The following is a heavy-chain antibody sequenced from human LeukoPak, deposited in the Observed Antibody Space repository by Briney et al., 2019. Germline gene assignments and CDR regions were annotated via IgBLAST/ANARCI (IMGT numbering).Heavy chain of an antibody. V-gene: IGHV3-33*01. CDR3: ARDPGNMVRGVYGWFDP. D-gene: IGHD3-10*01. Sequence: PGGSLRLSCAASGFTFSSYGMHWVRQAPGKGLEWVAVIWYDGSNKYYADSVKGRFTISRDNSKNTLYLQMNSLRAEDTAVYYCARDPGNMVRGVYGWFDPWGQGTLVTVSS. J-gene: IGHJ5*02. CDR1: GFTFSSYG. CDR2: IWYDGSNK.